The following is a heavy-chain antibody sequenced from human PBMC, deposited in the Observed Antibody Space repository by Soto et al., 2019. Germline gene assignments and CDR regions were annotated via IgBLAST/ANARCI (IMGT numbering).Heavy chain of an antibody. Sequence: PGGSLRLSCAASGFSFSDYEMNWVRQTPGKGLEWLSYISSSGGTIKYADSVKGRFTISRDNAKNSLYLQMHSLRADDTAVYYCARDAFELYYKFGPHVPGPAPSLTVFS. CDR2: ISSSGGTI. V-gene: IGHV3-48*03. CDR3: ARDAFELYYKFGPHV. CDR1: GFSFSDYE. D-gene: IGHD1-26*01. J-gene: IGHJ6*02.